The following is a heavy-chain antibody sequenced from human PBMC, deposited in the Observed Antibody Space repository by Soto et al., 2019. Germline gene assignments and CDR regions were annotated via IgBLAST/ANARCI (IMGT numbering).Heavy chain of an antibody. CDR3: VRTSLVVAAATRENY. J-gene: IGHJ4*02. CDR2: INIDGNST. CDR1: GFTFSSYW. D-gene: IGHD2-15*01. V-gene: IGHV3-74*01. Sequence: EVQLVESGGGLVQPGGSLRLSCAASGFTFSSYWMHWVRQAPGKGLVWVSRINIDGNSTSYADSVKGRFTISRDNAKNTLNLQMNSLRAEDTAVYYCVRTSLVVAAATRENYWGQGTLVTVSS.